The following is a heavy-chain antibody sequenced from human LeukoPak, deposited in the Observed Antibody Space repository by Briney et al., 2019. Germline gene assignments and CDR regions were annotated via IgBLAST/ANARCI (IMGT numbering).Heavy chain of an antibody. CDR2: IYHSGST. CDR1: GGSISTYY. J-gene: IGHJ4*02. Sequence: SETLSLTCTVSGGSISTYYWSWIRQPPGKGLEWIGYIYHSGSTNYNPSLKSRVTISVDTSKNQFSLKLSSVTAADTAVYYCARNTAIFGVVSGFDYWGQGTLVTVSS. CDR3: ARNTAIFGVVSGFDY. D-gene: IGHD3-3*01. V-gene: IGHV4-59*01.